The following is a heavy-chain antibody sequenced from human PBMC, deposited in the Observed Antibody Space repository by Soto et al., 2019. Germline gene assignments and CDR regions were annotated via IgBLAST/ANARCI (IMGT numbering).Heavy chain of an antibody. V-gene: IGHV3-21*01. Sequence: GGSLRLSCAASGFTFSSYSMNWVRQAPGKGLEWVSSISSSSSYIYYADSVKGRFTISRDNAKNSLYLQMNSLRAEDTAVYYWATDTGKDVYYYYGMDVGGKGTTVTVSS. CDR3: ATDTGKDVYYYYGMDV. CDR2: ISSSSSYI. J-gene: IGHJ6*04. CDR1: GFTFSSYS.